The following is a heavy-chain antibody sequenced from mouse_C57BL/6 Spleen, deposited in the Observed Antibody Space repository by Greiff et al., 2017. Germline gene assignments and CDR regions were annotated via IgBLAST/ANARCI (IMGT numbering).Heavy chain of an antibody. V-gene: IGHV5-17*01. CDR3: ARGGYYSFDY. Sequence: EVKLVESGGGLVKPGGSLKLSCAASGFTFSDYGMHWVRQAPEKGLEWVAYISSGSSTIYYADTVKGRFTISRDNAKNTLFLQMTSLRSEDTAMYYCARGGYYSFDYWGQGTTLTVSS. D-gene: IGHD2-3*01. J-gene: IGHJ2*01. CDR2: ISSGSSTI. CDR1: GFTFSDYG.